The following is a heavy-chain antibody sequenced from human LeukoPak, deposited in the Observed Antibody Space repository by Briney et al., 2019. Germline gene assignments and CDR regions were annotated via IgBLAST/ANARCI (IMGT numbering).Heavy chain of an antibody. D-gene: IGHD5-12*01. J-gene: IGHJ6*03. CDR3: ARDRGGYSGYDRARKYYYYYYMDV. V-gene: IGHV4-38-2*02. CDR1: GYSISSGYY. CDR2: IYHSGST. Sequence: PSETLSLTCTVSGYSISSGYYWGWIRQPPGKGLEWIGSIYHSGSTYYNPSLKSRVTISVDTSKNQFSLKLSSVTAADTAVYYCARDRGGYSGYDRARKYYYYYYMDVWGKGTTVTISS.